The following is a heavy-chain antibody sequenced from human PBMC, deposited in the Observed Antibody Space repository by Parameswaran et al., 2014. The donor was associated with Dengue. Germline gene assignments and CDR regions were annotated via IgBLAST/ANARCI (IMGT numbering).Heavy chain of an antibody. D-gene: IGHD1-26*01. Sequence: SETLSLTCAVYGGSFSGYYWSWIRQPPGKGLEWIGEINHSGSTNYNPSLKSRVTISVDTSKNQFSLKLSSVTAADTAVYYCARGRVGATSRIDYWGQGTLVTVSS. CDR2: INHSGST. J-gene: IGHJ4*02. CDR3: ARGRVGATSRIDY. V-gene: IGHV4-34*01. CDR1: GGSFSGYY.